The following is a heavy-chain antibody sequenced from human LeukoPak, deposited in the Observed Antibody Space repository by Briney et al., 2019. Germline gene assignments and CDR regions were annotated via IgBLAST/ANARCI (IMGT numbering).Heavy chain of an antibody. J-gene: IGHJ4*02. CDR3: ARGKALTERGYSYANDY. CDR1: GGSISSGSYY. D-gene: IGHD5-18*01. Sequence: SQTLSLTCTVSGGSISSGSYYWSWIRQPAGKGLEWIGRIYTSGSTNYNPSLKSRVTISVDTSKNQFSLKLSSVTAADTAVYYCARGKALTERGYSYANDYWGQGTLVTVSS. V-gene: IGHV4-61*02. CDR2: IYTSGST.